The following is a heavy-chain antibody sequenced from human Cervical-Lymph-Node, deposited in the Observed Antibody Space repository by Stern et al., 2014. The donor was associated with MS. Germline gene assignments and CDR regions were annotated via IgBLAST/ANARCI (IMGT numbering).Heavy chain of an antibody. CDR1: GGSFSSYA. V-gene: IGHV1-69*01. CDR2: IIPMYGAA. CDR3: TREATAHSGTFDF. D-gene: IGHD1-14*01. Sequence: QVQLVQSGAAMNKPGSSVKVSCKASGGSFSSYAVNWVRQAPGQAPEWMGGIIPMYGAANYAQKFQGRVTLIADESTSTAYMELISLTSEDTAVYYCTREATAHSGTFDFWGQGTLVTV. J-gene: IGHJ4*02.